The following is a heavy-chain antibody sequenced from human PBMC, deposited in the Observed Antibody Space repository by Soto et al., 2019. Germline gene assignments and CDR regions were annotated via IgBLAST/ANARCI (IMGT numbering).Heavy chain of an antibody. V-gene: IGHV1-69*01. D-gene: IGHD6-19*01. J-gene: IGHJ5*02. CDR2: IIPIFETT. Sequence: QGHLEQSGAEVKKPGSSVKVSCKASGGTFSTNGVSWVRQAPGQGLEWMGGIIPIFETTNYAQKFQGRVTITADEPTGTAYLDLSRLRSEDTAVYYCACTIGVAGTRYTWLDPWGQGTLVTVSS. CDR1: GGTFSTNG. CDR3: ACTIGVAGTRYTWLDP.